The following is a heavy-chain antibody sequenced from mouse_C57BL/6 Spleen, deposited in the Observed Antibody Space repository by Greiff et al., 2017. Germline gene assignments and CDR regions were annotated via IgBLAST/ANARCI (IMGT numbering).Heavy chain of an antibody. CDR2: FYPGSGST. Sequence: VQLQQSGPELVKPGASVKMSCKASGYTFTDYYMHWVKQRPGQGLEWIGWFYPGSGSTKYNEKFKGKATLTADKSSSTVYMELSSLTSGDSAVYFCARHGKAGGVAYWGQGTSVTVSS. CDR3: ARHGKAGGVAY. D-gene: IGHD1-2*01. V-gene: IGHV1-84*01. J-gene: IGHJ4*01. CDR1: GYTFTDYY.